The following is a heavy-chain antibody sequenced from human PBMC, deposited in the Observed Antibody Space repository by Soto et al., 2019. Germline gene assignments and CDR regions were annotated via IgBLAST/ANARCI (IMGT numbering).Heavy chain of an antibody. Sequence: GGSLRLSCAASGFTFSSYAMHWVRQAPGKGLEWVAVISYDGSNKYYADSVKGRFTLSRDNSKNTLYLQMNSLRAEDTAVYYCARSMGGSGDDEGEDYWGQGTLVTVSS. D-gene: IGHD3-16*01. CDR3: ARSMGGSGDDEGEDY. J-gene: IGHJ4*02. CDR2: ISYDGSNK. V-gene: IGHV3-30-3*01. CDR1: GFTFSSYA.